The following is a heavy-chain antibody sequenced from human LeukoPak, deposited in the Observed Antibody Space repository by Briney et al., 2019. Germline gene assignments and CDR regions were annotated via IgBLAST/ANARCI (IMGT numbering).Heavy chain of an antibody. J-gene: IGHJ6*03. CDR3: ARGGRITMVRGEPRDRYYYYYYMDV. CDR2: MNPNSGNT. Sequence: GASVKVSCKASGYTFTSYDINWVRQATGQGLEWMGWMNPNSGNTGYAQKFQGRVTMTRNTSISTAYMELSRLRSDDTAVYYCARGGRITMVRGEPRDRYYYYYYMDVWGKGTTVTVSS. CDR1: GYTFTSYD. V-gene: IGHV1-8*01. D-gene: IGHD3-10*01.